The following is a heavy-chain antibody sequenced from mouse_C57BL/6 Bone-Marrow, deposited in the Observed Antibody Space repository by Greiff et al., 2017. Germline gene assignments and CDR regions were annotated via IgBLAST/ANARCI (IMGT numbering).Heavy chain of an antibody. CDR3: AREGYDGYYFDIDD. CDR2: IDPSDSYT. CDR1: GYTFTSYW. V-gene: IGHV1-69*01. J-gene: IGHJ2*02. D-gene: IGHD2-3*01. Sequence: VQLQQPGAELVMPGASVKLSCKASGYTFTSYWMHWVKQRPGQGLEWIGEIDPSDSYTNYNQKFKGKSTLTVDKSSSTAYMQLSSLTSEDSAVYYCAREGYDGYYFDIDDWGQGTSLTGSS.